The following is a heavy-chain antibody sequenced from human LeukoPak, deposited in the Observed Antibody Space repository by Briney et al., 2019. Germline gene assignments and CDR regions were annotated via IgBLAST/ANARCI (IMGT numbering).Heavy chain of an antibody. CDR1: GFTFSNAW. Sequence: GGSLRLSCAASGFTFSNAWMSWVRQAPGKGLEWVGRIKSKTDGGTTDYAAPVKGRFTISRDDSKNTLYLQMNSLRAEDTAVYYCAKGSSLGELSLGDSDYWGQGTLVTVSS. D-gene: IGHD3-16*02. CDR2: IKSKTDGGTT. CDR3: AKGSSLGELSLGDSDY. V-gene: IGHV3-15*01. J-gene: IGHJ4*02.